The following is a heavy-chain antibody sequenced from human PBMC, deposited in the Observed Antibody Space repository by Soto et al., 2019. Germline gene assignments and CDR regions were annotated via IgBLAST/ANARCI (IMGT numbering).Heavy chain of an antibody. D-gene: IGHD1-1*01. CDR3: VRDGTKTLRDWFAP. Sequence: SETLSLTCTVSGASISGFYWSWFRKSAGKGLEWIGRIYATGTTDYNPSLKSRVMMSVDTSKKQFSLKLRSVTAADTAVYYCVRDGTKTLRDWFAPWGQGISVTVSS. V-gene: IGHV4-4*07. CDR1: GASISGFY. CDR2: IYATGTT. J-gene: IGHJ5*02.